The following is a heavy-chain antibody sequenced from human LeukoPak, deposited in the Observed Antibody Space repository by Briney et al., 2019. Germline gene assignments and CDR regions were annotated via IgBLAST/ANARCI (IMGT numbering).Heavy chain of an antibody. V-gene: IGHV3-23*01. D-gene: IGHD4-17*01. CDR1: GFTFSSYA. CDR2: FSGSGDNT. J-gene: IGHJ4*02. Sequence: GGSLRLSCAASGFTFSSYAMSWVRQAPGKGLEWVSGFSGSGDNTYYAEYVKGRFTISKDNSKNTLYLQMNSLRAEDTAVYYCAKPHGVGYLGQGTLVTVSS. CDR3: AKPHGVGY.